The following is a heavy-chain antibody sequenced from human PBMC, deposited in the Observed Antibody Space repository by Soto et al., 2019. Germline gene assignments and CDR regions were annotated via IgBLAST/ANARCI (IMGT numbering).Heavy chain of an antibody. CDR3: ARQFDSDTSGYYYAY. V-gene: IGHV1-69*13. J-gene: IGHJ4*02. CDR1: GGTFSTYA. CDR2: IIPIFATA. D-gene: IGHD3-22*01. Sequence: GASVKVSFKASGGTFSTYAISWVRQAPGQGLEWMGGIIPIFATANYAQKFQGRVTITADESTSTAYMELSSLRSEDTAVYYCARQFDSDTSGYYYAYWGQGTLVTAPQ.